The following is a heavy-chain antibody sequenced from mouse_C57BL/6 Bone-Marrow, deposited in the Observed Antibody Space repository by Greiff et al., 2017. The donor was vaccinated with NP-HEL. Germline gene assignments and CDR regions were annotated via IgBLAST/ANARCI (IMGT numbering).Heavy chain of an antibody. V-gene: IGHV2-2*01. D-gene: IGHD1-1*02. CDR1: GFSLTSYG. CDR3: ARGWFYAMDY. CDR2: IWSGGST. J-gene: IGHJ4*01. Sequence: VQRVESGPGLVQPSQSLSITCTASGFSLTSYGVHWVRQSPGKGLEWLGVIWSGGSTDYNAAFISRLSISKDNTKSQVFFNMNSLQADDTAIYYCARGWFYAMDYWGQGTSVTVSS.